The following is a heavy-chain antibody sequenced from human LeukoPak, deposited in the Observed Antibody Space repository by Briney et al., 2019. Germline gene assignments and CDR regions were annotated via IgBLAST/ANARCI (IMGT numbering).Heavy chain of an antibody. CDR3: AREGGGSSSSDY. J-gene: IGHJ4*02. CDR2: IIPIFGTA. D-gene: IGHD6-13*01. Sequence: ASVKVSCKASGDTFSNFAISWVRQAPGQGREWMGGIIPIFGTANYAQKFQGRVTITADESTSTAYMELSSLRSEDTAVYYCAREGGGSSSSDYWGQGTLVTVSS. V-gene: IGHV1-69*13. CDR1: GDTFSNFA.